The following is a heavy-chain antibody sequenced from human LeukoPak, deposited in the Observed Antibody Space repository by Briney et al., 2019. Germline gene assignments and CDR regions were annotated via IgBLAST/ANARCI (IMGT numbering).Heavy chain of an antibody. CDR2: ISSSSTYI. V-gene: IGHV3-21*01. D-gene: IGHD1-14*01. CDR1: GFTFSSYS. CDR3: AKEQYPGYFDF. J-gene: IGHJ4*02. Sequence: GGSLRLSFAASGFTFSSYSMNWVRQAPGKGLEWVSSISSSSTYIYYADSVKGRFTISRDNSNNTLYLQLNNVRTEDTATYFCAKEQYPGYFDFWGQGTLVTVSA.